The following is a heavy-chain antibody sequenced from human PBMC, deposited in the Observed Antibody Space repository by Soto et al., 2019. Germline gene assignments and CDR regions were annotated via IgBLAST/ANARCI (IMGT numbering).Heavy chain of an antibody. CDR3: ARGDDAGDSLDV. D-gene: IGHD2-21*02. CDR2: IHHSGSI. J-gene: IGHJ6*02. Sequence: SETLSLTCTVSGGSISSDYYHWTWIRQSPGKGLEWIGYIHHSGSILYNPSLKSRVTISVDTSKNQFSLHLSSVTAADTAVYFCARGDDAGDSLDVWGQGTTVTVSS. V-gene: IGHV4-30-4*08. CDR1: GGSISSDYYH.